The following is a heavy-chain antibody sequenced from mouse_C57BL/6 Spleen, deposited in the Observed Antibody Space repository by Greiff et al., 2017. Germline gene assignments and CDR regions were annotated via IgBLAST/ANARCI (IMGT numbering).Heavy chain of an antibody. Sequence: EVQLQESGAELVRPGASVKLSCTASGFNIKDYYMHWVKPRPEQGLEWIGRIDPEDGDTEYAPKFQGKATMTADTSSNTAYLQLSSLTSEDTAVYYCTTQGANYYGNSPVCFDYWGQGTTRTVSS. CDR1: GFNIKDYY. CDR2: IDPEDGDT. V-gene: IGHV14-1*01. D-gene: IGHD2-1*01. CDR3: TTQGANYYGNSPVCFDY. J-gene: IGHJ2*01.